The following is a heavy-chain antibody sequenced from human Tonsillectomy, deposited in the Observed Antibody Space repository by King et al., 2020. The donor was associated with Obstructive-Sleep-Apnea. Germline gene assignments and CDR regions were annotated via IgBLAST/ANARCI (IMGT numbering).Heavy chain of an antibody. CDR1: GFTSDDYV. Sequence: VQLVESGGGLVQPGRSLRLSCAASGFTSDDYVMHWVWQAPGKGLEWVSGISWNSGSIGYADSVKGRFTISRDNAKNSLFLQMNSLRDEDTALYFCAKDIGLEVGGTFRGYAFDIWGQGTMVTVSS. J-gene: IGHJ3*02. CDR2: ISWNSGSI. CDR3: AKDIGLEVGGTFRGYAFDI. V-gene: IGHV3-9*02. D-gene: IGHD1-26*01.